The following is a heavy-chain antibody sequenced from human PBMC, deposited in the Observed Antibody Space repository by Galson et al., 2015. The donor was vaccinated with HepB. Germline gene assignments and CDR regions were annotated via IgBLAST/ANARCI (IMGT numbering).Heavy chain of an antibody. CDR3: ATVKPRYSSGWYEGFDP. CDR2: FDPEDGET. CDR1: GYTLAELS. Sequence: SVKVSCKVSGYTLAELSMHWVRQAPGKGLEWMGGFDPEDGETIYAQKFQGRVTMTEDTSTDTAYMELSSLRSEDTAVYYCATVKPRYSSGWYEGFDPWGQGTLVTVSS. D-gene: IGHD6-19*01. J-gene: IGHJ5*02. V-gene: IGHV1-24*01.